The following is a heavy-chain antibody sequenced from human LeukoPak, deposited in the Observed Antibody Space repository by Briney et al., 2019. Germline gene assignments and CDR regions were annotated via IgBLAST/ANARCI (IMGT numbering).Heavy chain of an antibody. CDR1: GGSMKSESYY. CDR2: IHHSGSA. Sequence: SETLSLTCTVSGGSMKSESYYWGWIRQPPGKGLEWIGSIHHSGSATYNPSLKSRVTISVDTSKNQFSLKLSSVTAADTAVYYCARLNYYGSGSYWTSYYYYMDVWGKGTTVTISS. V-gene: IGHV4-39*01. CDR3: ARLNYYGSGSYWTSYYYYMDV. D-gene: IGHD3-10*01. J-gene: IGHJ6*03.